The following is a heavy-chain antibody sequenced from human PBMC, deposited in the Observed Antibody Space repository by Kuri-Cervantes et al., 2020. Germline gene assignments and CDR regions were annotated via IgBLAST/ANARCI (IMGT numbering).Heavy chain of an antibody. CDR3: ARGTHCSSSTNCQPPYNWFDP. Sequence: GESLKISCAASGFTFSSYAMHWVRQAPGKGLGWVAVISYDGSNKYYADSVKGRFTISRDNSKNTLYLQMNSLRAEDTAVYYCARGTHCSSSTNCQPPYNWFDPWGQGTLVTVSS. CDR2: ISYDGSNK. D-gene: IGHD2-2*01. J-gene: IGHJ5*02. V-gene: IGHV3-30-3*01. CDR1: GFTFSSYA.